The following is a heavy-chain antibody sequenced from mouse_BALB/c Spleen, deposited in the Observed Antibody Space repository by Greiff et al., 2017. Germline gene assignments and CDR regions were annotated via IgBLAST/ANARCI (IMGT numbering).Heavy chain of an antibody. Sequence: EVKLMESGPGLVKPSQSLSLTCTVTGYSITSDYAWNWIRQFPGNKLEWMGYISYSGSTSYNPSLKSRISITRDTSKNQFFLQLNSVTTEDTATYYCARNGSSFDYWGQGTTLTVSS. CDR1: GYSITSDYA. CDR2: ISYSGST. D-gene: IGHD1-1*01. CDR3: ARNGSSFDY. J-gene: IGHJ2*01. V-gene: IGHV3-2*02.